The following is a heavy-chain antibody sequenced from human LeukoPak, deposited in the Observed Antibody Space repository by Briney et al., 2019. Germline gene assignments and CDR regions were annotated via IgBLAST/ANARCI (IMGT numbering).Heavy chain of an antibody. CDR2: ISNSDGNT. J-gene: IGHJ4*02. CDR3: AKTRRYSAEYYFDY. D-gene: IGHD6-25*01. V-gene: IGHV3-23*01. CDR1: GFTFSNYA. Sequence: GGSLRLSCAASGFTFSNYAMSWVRQAPGKGLEWVSTISNSDGNTYYADSVKGRFTISRDNSKNTLYLQMNSLTAEDTAVYYCAKTRRYSAEYYFDYWGQGTLVTVSS.